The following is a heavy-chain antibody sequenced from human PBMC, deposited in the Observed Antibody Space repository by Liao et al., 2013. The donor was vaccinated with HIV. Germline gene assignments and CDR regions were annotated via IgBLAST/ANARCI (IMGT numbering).Heavy chain of an antibody. Sequence: QVQLQESGPGLVKPSQTLSLTCTVSGGSISSGSYYWSWIRQPAGKGLEWIGRIYTSGSTNYNPSLKSRVTISVDTSKNQFSLKLSSVTAADTAVYYCASERAAAVAEYVQHWGQGTLVTVSS. CDR2: IYTSGST. D-gene: IGHD6-13*01. CDR1: GGSISSGSYY. CDR3: ASERAAAVAEYVQH. J-gene: IGHJ1*01. V-gene: IGHV4-61*02.